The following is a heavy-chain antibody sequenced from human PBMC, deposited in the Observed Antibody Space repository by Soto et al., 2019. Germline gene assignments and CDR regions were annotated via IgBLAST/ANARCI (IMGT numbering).Heavy chain of an antibody. CDR2: ISGTGYNT. D-gene: IGHD6-19*01. Sequence: PGGSLRLSCAASGFTFTSYAMNWVRLVPGKGLEWVSAISGTGYNTYYADSVKGRFTISRDNTKNTLYLQMNSLRAEDTAVYYCASFSQWPAISFDYWGQGTLVTV. CDR3: ASFSQWPAISFDY. V-gene: IGHV3-23*01. J-gene: IGHJ4*02. CDR1: GFTFTSYA.